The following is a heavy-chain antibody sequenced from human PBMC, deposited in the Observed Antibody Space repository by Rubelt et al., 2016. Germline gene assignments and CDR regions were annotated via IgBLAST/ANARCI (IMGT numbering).Heavy chain of an antibody. D-gene: IGHD2-21*02. V-gene: IGHV4-39*01. CDR3: ARALGSCGTGDCSYYGMDV. Sequence: QLQLQESGPGLVKPSETLSLTCTVSGGSISSSSYYWGWIRQPPGKGLEWIGSIYYSGSTYYNPSLKGRCSISVDTSKNQFSLKLSSGTAADTAVYYCARALGSCGTGDCSYYGMDVWGQGTTVTVSS. J-gene: IGHJ6*02. CDR1: GGSISSSSYY. CDR2: IYYSGST.